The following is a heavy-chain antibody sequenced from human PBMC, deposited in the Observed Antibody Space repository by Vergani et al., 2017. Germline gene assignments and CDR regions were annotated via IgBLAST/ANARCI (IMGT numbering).Heavy chain of an antibody. J-gene: IGHJ2*01. Sequence: QVQLQESGPGLVKPSQTLSLTCTVSGGSISSGSYYWSWIRQPPGKGLEWIGYIYYSGSTNYNPSRKSRVTISVDTSKNQFSLKLSSVTAADTAVYYCARAIFRRVHGKSWYFDLWGRGTLVTVSS. CDR2: IYYSGST. CDR1: GGSISSGSYY. V-gene: IGHV4-61*01. CDR3: ARAIFRRVHGKSWYFDL. D-gene: IGHD1-1*01.